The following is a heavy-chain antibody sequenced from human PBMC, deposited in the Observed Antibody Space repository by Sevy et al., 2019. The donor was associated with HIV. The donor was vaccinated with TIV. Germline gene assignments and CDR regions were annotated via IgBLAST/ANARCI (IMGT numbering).Heavy chain of an antibody. CDR1: GYTFTSYA. Sequence: ASVKVSCKASGYTFTSYAMHWVRQAPGQRLEWMGWINAGNGNTKYSQKFQGRVTITRDTSASTAYMELSSLRSEDTAVYYCARTRFLEWLQSYNWFDPWGQGTLVTVSS. V-gene: IGHV1-3*01. D-gene: IGHD3-3*01. CDR3: ARTRFLEWLQSYNWFDP. J-gene: IGHJ5*02. CDR2: INAGNGNT.